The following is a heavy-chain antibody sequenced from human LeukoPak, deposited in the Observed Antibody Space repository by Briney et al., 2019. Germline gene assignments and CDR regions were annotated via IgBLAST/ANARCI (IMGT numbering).Heavy chain of an antibody. V-gene: IGHV4-61*02. J-gene: IGHJ4*02. CDR3: ARGRDGSSYYFDY. CDR2: IHTSGGT. Sequence: PSETLSLTCTVSGGSISSGSYYWRWIRQPAGKGLEWIGRIHTSGGTNYNPSLKSRVTISLDTSKNQFSLKLSSVTAADTAVYYCARGRDGSSYYFDYWGQGTLVTVSS. CDR1: GGSISSGSYY. D-gene: IGHD6-6*01.